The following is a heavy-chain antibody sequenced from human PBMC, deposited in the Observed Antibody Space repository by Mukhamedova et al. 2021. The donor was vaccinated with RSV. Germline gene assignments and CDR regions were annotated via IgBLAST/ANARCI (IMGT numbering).Heavy chain of an antibody. CDR1: GYTFTDSH. J-gene: IGHJ4*01. Sequence: KASGYTFTDSHIHWFRQAPGQGFEWMGWINPSSGDTNYAQKFQGRVTSPRDTSSSTAYMVLDRLKDDDTAIYYCARGRGMGSDYWG. CDR2: INPSSGDT. CDR3: ARGRGMGSDY. D-gene: IGHD3-10*01. V-gene: IGHV1-2*02.